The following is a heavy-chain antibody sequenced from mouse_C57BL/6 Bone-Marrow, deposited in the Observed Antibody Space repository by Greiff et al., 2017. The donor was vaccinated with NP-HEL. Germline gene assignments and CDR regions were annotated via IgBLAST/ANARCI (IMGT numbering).Heavy chain of an antibody. D-gene: IGHD2-1*01. CDR1: GYTFTSYW. Sequence: QVQLQQSGAELVKPGASVKLSCKASGYTFTSYWMHWVKQRPGQGLEWIGMIHPNSGRTNYNEKFKSKATLTVDKSSSTAYMQLSSLTSEDSAVYYCARRGIYYGNYNYAMDYWGQGTSVTVSS. V-gene: IGHV1-64*01. J-gene: IGHJ4*01. CDR2: IHPNSGRT. CDR3: ARRGIYYGNYNYAMDY.